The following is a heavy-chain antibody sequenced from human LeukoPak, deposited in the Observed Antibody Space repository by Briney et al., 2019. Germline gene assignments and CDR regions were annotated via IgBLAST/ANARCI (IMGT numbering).Heavy chain of an antibody. CDR1: GFPLSRSA. CDR2: ISGSGSGGST. V-gene: IGHV3-23*01. CDR3: AKSGYNRFDY. Sequence: GGSLRLSCAASGFPLSRSAMSWVRQAPGKGLEWGSNISGSGSGGSTYYADSVKGRFTISRDNSKNTLYLQMNSLRAEDTAVYYCAKSGYNRFDYWGQGTLVTVSS. D-gene: IGHD5-24*01. J-gene: IGHJ4*02.